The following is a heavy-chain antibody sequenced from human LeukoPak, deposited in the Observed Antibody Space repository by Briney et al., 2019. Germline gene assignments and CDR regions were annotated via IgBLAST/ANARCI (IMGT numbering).Heavy chain of an antibody. CDR3: AREGSVLRFLEWLSPLYYGIDV. D-gene: IGHD3-3*01. V-gene: IGHV1-18*01. CDR2: ISAYNGNT. Sequence: GASVKVSCKASGYTFTSYGISWVRQAPGQGLEWMGWISAYNGNTNYAQKLQGRVTMTTDTSTSTAYMELRSLRSDDTAVYYCAREGSVLRFLEWLSPLYYGIDVWGQGTTVTVSS. J-gene: IGHJ6*02. CDR1: GYTFTSYG.